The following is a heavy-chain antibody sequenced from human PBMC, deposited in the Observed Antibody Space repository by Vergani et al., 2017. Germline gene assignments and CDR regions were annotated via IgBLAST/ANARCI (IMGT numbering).Heavy chain of an antibody. D-gene: IGHD2-2*01. CDR2: IIPIFGTA. CDR1: GVTFSSYA. V-gene: IGHV1-69*01. Sequence: QVQLVQSGAEVKKPGSSVKVSCKASGVTFSSYAISWVRQAPGQGLEWMGGIIPIFGTANYAQKCQGRVTITADESTCTAHIGLSSLRSEDTAVCYCARHIVGYCSSTSGYLDYWFDPWGQGTLVTVSS. CDR3: ARHIVGYCSSTSGYLDYWFDP. J-gene: IGHJ5*02.